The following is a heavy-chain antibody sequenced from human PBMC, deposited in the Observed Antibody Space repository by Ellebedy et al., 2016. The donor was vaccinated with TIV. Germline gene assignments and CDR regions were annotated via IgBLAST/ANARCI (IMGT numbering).Heavy chain of an antibody. V-gene: IGHV3-53*01. CDR1: GFTFSSYS. Sequence: GESLKISCAASGFTFSSYSMNWVRQAPGKGLEWVTVIYSGNSTYYADAVKGRFTISRDNSKNTVHLLMNGLRAEDTAVYYCAREGSMANWFDPWGQGTLVTVSS. J-gene: IGHJ5*02. CDR2: IYSGNST. CDR3: AREGSMANWFDP. D-gene: IGHD2-2*01.